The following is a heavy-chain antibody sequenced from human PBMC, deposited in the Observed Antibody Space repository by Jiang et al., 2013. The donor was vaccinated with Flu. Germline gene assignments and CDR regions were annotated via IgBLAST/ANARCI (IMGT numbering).Heavy chain of an antibody. D-gene: IGHD2-2*01. Sequence: LLKPSETLSLTCTVSGGSISSYYWSWIRQPPGKGLEWIGYIYYSGSTNYNPSLKSRVTISVDTSKNQFSLKLNSVTAADTAVYYCARETSTSCLDYWGQGTLVTVSS. J-gene: IGHJ4*02. V-gene: IGHV4-59*01. CDR2: IYYSGST. CDR3: ARETSTSCLDY. CDR1: GGSISSYY.